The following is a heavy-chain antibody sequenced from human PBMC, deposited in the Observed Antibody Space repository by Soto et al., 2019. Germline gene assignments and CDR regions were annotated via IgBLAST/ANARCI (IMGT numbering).Heavy chain of an antibody. Sequence: GGSLRLSCAASGFTFSSYWMSWVRQAPGKGLEWVANVKQDGSEKYYVDSVKGRFTISRDDAKNSLYLQMNSLRAEDTAVYYCAKDRPHSGMIVVVGSFDYWGQGTLVTVSS. CDR1: GFTFSSYW. V-gene: IGHV3-7*01. J-gene: IGHJ4*02. CDR2: VKQDGSEK. D-gene: IGHD3-22*01. CDR3: AKDRPHSGMIVVVGSFDY.